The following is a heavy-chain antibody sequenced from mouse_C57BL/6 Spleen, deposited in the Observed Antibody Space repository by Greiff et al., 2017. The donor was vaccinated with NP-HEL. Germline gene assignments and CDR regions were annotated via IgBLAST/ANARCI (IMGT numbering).Heavy chain of an antibody. CDR1: GYTFTSYG. V-gene: IGHV1-81*01. CDR3: ARDYDYDGAHYYAMDY. J-gene: IGHJ4*01. Sequence: QVQLKESGAELARPGASVKLSCKASGYTFTSYGISWVKQRTGQGLEWIGEIYPRSGNTYYNEKFKGKATLTADKSSSTAYMELRSLTSEDSAVYFCARDYDYDGAHYYAMDYWGQGTSVTVSS. CDR2: IYPRSGNT. D-gene: IGHD2-4*01.